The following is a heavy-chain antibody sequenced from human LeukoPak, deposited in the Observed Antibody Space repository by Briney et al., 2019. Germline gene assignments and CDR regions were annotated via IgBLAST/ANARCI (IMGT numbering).Heavy chain of an antibody. Sequence: PGGSLRLSCAASGFTVSANHMSWVRQAPGRGLDWVSTIYSGGSIYYADSVKGRFTISRDNSKNTLYLQMNSLRVEDTAVYYCARVDITFDYWGQGTLVTVSS. CDR3: ARVDITFDY. V-gene: IGHV3-53*01. D-gene: IGHD2-2*03. J-gene: IGHJ4*02. CDR1: GFTVSANH. CDR2: IYSGGSI.